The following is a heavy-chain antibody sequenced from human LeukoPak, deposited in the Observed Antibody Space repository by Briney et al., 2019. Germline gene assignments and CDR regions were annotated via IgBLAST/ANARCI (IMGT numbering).Heavy chain of an antibody. CDR3: ARVGDHYHWYLDL. V-gene: IGHV3-53*01. CDR1: GFSVSTNY. CDR2: LYSGSTT. D-gene: IGHD3-10*01. Sequence: GGSLTLSCAASGFSVSTNYMSWVRQAPGKGLEWVSILYSGSTTYYTDSVKGRFTISRDNSRNTLYLHMTNLRAEDTAVYYCARVGDHYHWYLDLWGRGSLLTVSS. J-gene: IGHJ2*01.